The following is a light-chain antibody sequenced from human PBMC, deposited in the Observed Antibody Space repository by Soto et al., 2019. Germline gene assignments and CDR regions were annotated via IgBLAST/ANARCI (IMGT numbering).Light chain of an antibody. J-gene: IGKJ4*01. Sequence: EIVMTQSPATLSVSPGERATLSCRASQSVSSLLAWYQQKPGQAPRLLIYGASTRATGIPARFSGSGSGTEFTLTISSLQSEHFEVYYCQQYNNWPLTFGGGTKVDIK. CDR3: QQYNNWPLT. CDR1: QSVSSL. CDR2: GAS. V-gene: IGKV3-15*01.